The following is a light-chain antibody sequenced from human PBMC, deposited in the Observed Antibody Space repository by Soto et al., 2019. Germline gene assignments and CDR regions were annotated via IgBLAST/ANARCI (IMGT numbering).Light chain of an antibody. CDR3: QQYHNWPFALT. J-gene: IGKJ4*01. Sequence: EIVLTQSPATLSVSPGDRATLSCRASQSVSSKLAWYQQKPGQAPRVLIYGASTRATGIPARVSGSGSGTEFTLTIRSLQSEDFAVYYCQQYHNWPFALTCGGGTKVEIK. V-gene: IGKV3-15*01. CDR2: GAS. CDR1: QSVSSK.